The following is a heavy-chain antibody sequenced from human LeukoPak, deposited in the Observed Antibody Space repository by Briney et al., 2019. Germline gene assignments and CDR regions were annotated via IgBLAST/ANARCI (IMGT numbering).Heavy chain of an antibody. Sequence: SETLSLTCTVSGGSISGYYWTWIRQPPGKGLEWIGYIHYSGSTNCHPSLKSRVTLSVDTSKKQFSLELSSVTAADTAVYYCARGLLVGNTGYYFDYWGQGTLVTVSS. D-gene: IGHD1-26*01. CDR2: IHYSGST. CDR3: ARGLLVGNTGYYFDY. J-gene: IGHJ4*02. V-gene: IGHV4-59*01. CDR1: GGSISGYY.